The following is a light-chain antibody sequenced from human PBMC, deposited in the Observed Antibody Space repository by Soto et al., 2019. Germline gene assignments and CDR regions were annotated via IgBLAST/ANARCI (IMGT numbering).Light chain of an antibody. CDR1: SSDVGRYNY. CDR2: DVA. CDR3: SSYTSSSTPYV. V-gene: IGLV2-14*01. Sequence: QSALTQPASVSGSPGQSITISCTGSSSDVGRYNYVSWYQQHPGKAPKLILYDVANRPSGISDRFSGSKSGNTASLTISRLQAEDEADYYCSSYTSSSTPYVFGTGTKVTVL. J-gene: IGLJ1*01.